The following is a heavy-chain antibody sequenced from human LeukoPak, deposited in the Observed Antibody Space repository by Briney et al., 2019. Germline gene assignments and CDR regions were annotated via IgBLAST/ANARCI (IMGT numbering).Heavy chain of an antibody. D-gene: IGHD2-21*01. CDR2: INRDGSSS. CDR3: ARRSGDWRDAFDI. V-gene: IGHV3-74*01. Sequence: GGSLRLSCAASGFTFSNYWMYWVRQAPGKGLVWVSRINRDGSSSSYADSVKGRFTISRDNAKNTLYLQMNSLRAEDTAVYYCARRSGDWRDAFDIWGQGTMVTVSS. CDR1: GFTFSNYW. J-gene: IGHJ3*02.